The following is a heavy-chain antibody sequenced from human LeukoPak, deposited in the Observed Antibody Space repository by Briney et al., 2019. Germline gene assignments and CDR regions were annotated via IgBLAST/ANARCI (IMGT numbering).Heavy chain of an antibody. Sequence: ASVKVSCKASGYTFTGCYMHWVRQAPGQGLEWMGWINPNSGGTNYAQKFQGWVTMTRDTSISTAYMELSRLRSDDTAVYYCARARGGPATPSVIDYWGQGTLVTVSS. D-gene: IGHD2-15*01. V-gene: IGHV1-2*04. CDR1: GYTFTGCY. CDR2: INPNSGGT. CDR3: ARARGGPATPSVIDY. J-gene: IGHJ4*02.